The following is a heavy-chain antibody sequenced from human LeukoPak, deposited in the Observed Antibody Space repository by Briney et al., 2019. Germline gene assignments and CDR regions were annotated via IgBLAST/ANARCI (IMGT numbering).Heavy chain of an antibody. J-gene: IGHJ4*02. D-gene: IGHD3-22*01. CDR2: INPKSGGT. CDR1: GYTFTGYY. Sequence: ASVKVSCKASGYTFTGYYMHWVRQAPGQRLEWMGWINPKSGGTNYAQKFQGRVTMTRDTSISTAYMELSRLRSDDTAVYYCAREGGEKRPITMIVVVILGDYRGQGTLVTVSS. CDR3: AREGGEKRPITMIVVVILGDY. V-gene: IGHV1-2*02.